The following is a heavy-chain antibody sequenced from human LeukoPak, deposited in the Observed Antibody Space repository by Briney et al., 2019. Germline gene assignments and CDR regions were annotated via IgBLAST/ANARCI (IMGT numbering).Heavy chain of an antibody. CDR2: ISGSGSSI. D-gene: IGHD3-16*02. CDR1: GFTFSTYE. V-gene: IGHV3-48*03. CDR3: AREGGFGYDDAFDT. Sequence: GGSLRLSCTASGFTFSTYEMNWVRQAPGKGLEWISYISGSGSSIFYADSLQGRFTVSRDNAKDSVYLQMNSLRAEDTAVYYCAREGGFGYDDAFDTWGHGTTGTVSS. J-gene: IGHJ3*02.